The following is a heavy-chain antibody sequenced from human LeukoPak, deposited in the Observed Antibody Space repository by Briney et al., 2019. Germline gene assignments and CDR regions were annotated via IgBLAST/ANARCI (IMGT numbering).Heavy chain of an antibody. CDR1: GFTFSSYG. V-gene: IGHV3-30*02. CDR3: AKVLGSTFGVDLHDY. Sequence: PGGSLRLSCAASGFTFSSYGMHWVRQAPGKGLEWVAFIRYDGSNKYYADSVMGRFTISRDNSKNTLYLQMNSLRAEDTAVYYCAKVLGSTFGVDLHDYWGQGTLVTVSS. CDR2: IRYDGSNK. J-gene: IGHJ4*02. D-gene: IGHD3-3*01.